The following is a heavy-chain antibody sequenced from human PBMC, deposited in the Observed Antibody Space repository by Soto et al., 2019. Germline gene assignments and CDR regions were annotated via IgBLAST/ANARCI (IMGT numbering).Heavy chain of an antibody. J-gene: IGHJ6*02. CDR1: GGTFSSYA. CDR2: IIPIFGTA. Sequence: SVKVSCKASGGTFSSYAISWVRQAPGQGLEWMGGIIPIFGTANYAQKFQGRVTITADESTSTAYMELSSLRSEDTAVYYCAKVGDYGDYSRYYYYGMDVWGQGTTVTVSS. D-gene: IGHD4-17*01. V-gene: IGHV1-69*13. CDR3: AKVGDYGDYSRYYYYGMDV.